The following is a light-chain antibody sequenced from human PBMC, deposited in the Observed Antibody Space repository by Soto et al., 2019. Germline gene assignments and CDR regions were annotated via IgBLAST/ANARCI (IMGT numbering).Light chain of an antibody. Sequence: QSVLTQPPSVSVAPGQRGTISCTGSNSNLGAGYDVHWHQQHPGKAPKLLIYEVSNRPSGVSNRCSGSKSGNTASLTISGLHAEDEADYYCSSYTSRTTYVFGTGPTPPVL. CDR2: EVS. CDR3: SSYTSRTTYV. J-gene: IGLJ1*01. V-gene: IGLV1-40*01. CDR1: NSNLGAGYD.